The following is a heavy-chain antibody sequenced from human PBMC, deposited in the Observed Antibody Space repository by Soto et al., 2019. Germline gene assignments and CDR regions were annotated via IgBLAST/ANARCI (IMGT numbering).Heavy chain of an antibody. CDR3: ALYGYSEFDY. CDR2: INPSGGST. V-gene: IGHV1-46*01. Sequence: QVQLVQSGAEVKKPGASVKVSCKASGYTFTSYYMHWVRQAPGQGLECMGIINPSGGSTSYAQKFQGRVTMTRDTATSTVYMELSSLRSEDTAFYYCALYGYSEFDYWGQGTLVTVSS. CDR1: GYTFTSYY. J-gene: IGHJ4*02. D-gene: IGHD5-18*01.